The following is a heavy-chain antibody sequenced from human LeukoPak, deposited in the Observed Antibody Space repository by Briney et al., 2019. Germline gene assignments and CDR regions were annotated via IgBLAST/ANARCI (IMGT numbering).Heavy chain of an antibody. CDR1: GFTFSNHG. CDR3: AKDTYYYGSGSYSGCDY. D-gene: IGHD3-10*01. CDR2: ISPSGDIT. J-gene: IGHJ4*02. Sequence: GGTLRLSCAASGFTFSNHGMNWVRQAPGKGLEWVSGISPSGDITYYADSVKGRFTISRDNSKNTLYLQVNSLRAEDTAVYYCAKDTYYYGSGSYSGCDYWGQGTLVTVSS. V-gene: IGHV3-23*01.